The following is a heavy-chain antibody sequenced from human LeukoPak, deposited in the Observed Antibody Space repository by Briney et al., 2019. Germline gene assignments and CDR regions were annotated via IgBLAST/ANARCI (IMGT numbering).Heavy chain of an antibody. J-gene: IGHJ4*02. CDR3: ARGSFCKSTSCQFFFDS. D-gene: IGHD2-2*01. Sequence: SVKVSCKASGYTFTSYDINWVRQATGQGLEWMGGIIPILGTTKYAQKFQGRVTITTDESTRIGYMEMSSLRSQDTAVYYCARGSFCKSTSCQFFFDSWGQGTLVTVSS. CDR1: GYTFTSYD. CDR2: IIPILGTT. V-gene: IGHV1-69*05.